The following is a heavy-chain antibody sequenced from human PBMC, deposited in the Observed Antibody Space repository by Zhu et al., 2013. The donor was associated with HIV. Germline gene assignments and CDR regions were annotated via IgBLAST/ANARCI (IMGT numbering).Heavy chain of an antibody. CDR1: GYSFTGYY. J-gene: IGHJ3*02. Sequence: QVQLVQSGTEVKKPGASVKVSCKASGYSFTGYYIHWVRQAPGQGLEWMGWINPDSGGANSAQRFQGRVTMTRDTSISTAYMRLNWLTSDDTAVYYCARRLDRPGYSTPYATFDIWGQGTVVTVSS. V-gene: IGHV1-2*02. D-gene: IGHD2-2*01. CDR3: ARRLDRPGYSTPYATFDI. CDR2: INPDSGGA.